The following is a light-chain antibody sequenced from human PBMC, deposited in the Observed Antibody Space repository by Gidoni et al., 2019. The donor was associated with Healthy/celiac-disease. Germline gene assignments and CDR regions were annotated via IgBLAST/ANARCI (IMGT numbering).Light chain of an antibody. CDR2: EVS. CDR3: SSYTSSGTLV. V-gene: IGLV2-14*01. CDR1: SIDVGAYNY. J-gene: IGLJ3*02. Sequence: QSALTQPASVSGSPGQSITISCTGTSIDVGAYNYVSWYQQYPGKAPKLMIYEVSNRPSGVSNHFSGSKSGNTASLTISGLQAEDEADYYCSSYTSSGTLVFGGGTHLTVL.